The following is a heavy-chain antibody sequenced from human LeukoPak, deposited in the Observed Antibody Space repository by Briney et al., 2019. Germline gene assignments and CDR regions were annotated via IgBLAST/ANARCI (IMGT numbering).Heavy chain of an antibody. CDR2: ISGYNGNT. J-gene: IGHJ4*02. Sequence: ASVKVSCKASGYTFTSYGISWVRQAPGQGLEWMGWISGYNGNTNYAQNLQGRVTMTTDTSTSTAYMELRSLGSDDTAVYYCATDSGYSADEGFDYWGQGTLVTVSS. V-gene: IGHV1-18*01. D-gene: IGHD5-12*01. CDR3: ATDSGYSADEGFDY. CDR1: GYTFTSYG.